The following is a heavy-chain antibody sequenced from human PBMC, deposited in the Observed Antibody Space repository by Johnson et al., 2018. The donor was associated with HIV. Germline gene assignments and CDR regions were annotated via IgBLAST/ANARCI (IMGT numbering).Heavy chain of an antibody. CDR2: TSYDGSNK. D-gene: IGHD2-21*01. J-gene: IGHJ3*02. V-gene: IGHV3-30*18. CDR3: AKEGYSASFDI. Sequence: QVQLVESGGGVVQPGRSLRLSCAASGLAFSNFGMHWVRQAPGKGLEWVAVTSYDGSNKYYADSVKGRLTISRDNSKNTLYLQMNSLRGEDTAVYHCAKEGYSASFDIWGQGTMVTVSS. CDR1: GLAFSNFG.